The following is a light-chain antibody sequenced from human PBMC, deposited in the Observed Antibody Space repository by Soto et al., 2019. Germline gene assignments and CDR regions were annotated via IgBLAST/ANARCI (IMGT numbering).Light chain of an antibody. J-gene: IGLJ3*02. V-gene: IGLV2-14*01. Sequence: QSALTQPASVSGSPGQSITMSCTGTSSDLGSYNYVSWYQHHPGKAPKLILYEVNNRPSGVSTRFSGSKSGNTASLAITGLQSEDEADYYCATWDDSLKGPVFGGGTKLTVL. CDR2: EVN. CDR1: SSDLGSYNY. CDR3: ATWDDSLKGPV.